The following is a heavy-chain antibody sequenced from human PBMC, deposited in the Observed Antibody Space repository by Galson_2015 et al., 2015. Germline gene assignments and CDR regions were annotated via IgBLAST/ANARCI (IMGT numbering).Heavy chain of an antibody. CDR3: ARESRPNYYDSSGGHNWFDP. Sequence: SVKVSCKASGYTSTSYDINWVRQATGQGLEWMGWMNPNSGNTGYAQKFQGRVTMTRNTSISTAYMELSSLRSEDTAVYYCARESRPNYYDSSGGHNWFDPWGQGTLVTVSS. CDR1: GYTSTSYD. J-gene: IGHJ5*02. D-gene: IGHD3-22*01. CDR2: MNPNSGNT. V-gene: IGHV1-8*01.